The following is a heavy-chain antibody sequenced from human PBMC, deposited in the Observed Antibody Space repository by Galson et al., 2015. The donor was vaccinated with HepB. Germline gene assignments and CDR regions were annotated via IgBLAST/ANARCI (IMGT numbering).Heavy chain of an antibody. V-gene: IGHV5-10-1*01. CDR2: VDPSGSYA. CDR1: GYSFPTYW. J-gene: IGHJ4*02. Sequence: QSGAEVKKPGESLRISCQGSGYSFPTYWINRLRQLHGKGREWVGRVDPSGSYADYRPTFRGHVTISADQSINTAYLQWSSLKASDTAMYYCARRYCTGVSCYSGFYFWGQGTLVTVSS. D-gene: IGHD2-15*01. CDR3: ARRYCTGVSCYSGFYF.